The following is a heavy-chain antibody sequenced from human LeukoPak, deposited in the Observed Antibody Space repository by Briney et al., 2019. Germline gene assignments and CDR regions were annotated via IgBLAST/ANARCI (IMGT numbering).Heavy chain of an antibody. J-gene: IGHJ4*02. Sequence: GESLQISCKGSGYSFTSYWIGWVRQMPGKGLEWMGIIYPGDSDTRYSPSFQGQVTISADKSISTAYLQWSSLKASDTAMYYCARSSPYYDFWSGYGFDYWGQGTLVTVSS. CDR3: ARSSPYYDFWSGYGFDY. CDR1: GYSFTSYW. CDR2: IYPGDSDT. D-gene: IGHD3-3*01. V-gene: IGHV5-51*01.